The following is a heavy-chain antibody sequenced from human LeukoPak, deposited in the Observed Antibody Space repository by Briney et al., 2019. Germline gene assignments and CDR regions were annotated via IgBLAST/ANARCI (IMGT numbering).Heavy chain of an antibody. CDR1: GGTFSSYA. CDR2: IIPIFGRA. J-gene: IGHJ4*02. D-gene: IGHD6-13*01. V-gene: IGHV1-69*05. CDR3: AREPSDGYSSSWCSPGGITRNDY. Sequence: SVKVSCKASGGTFSSYAISWVRQAPGHGNERMGRIIPIFGRANYTQKFQGRVTITTDESTSTACMELSSLRSEDTAVYYCAREPSDGYSSSWCSPGGITRNDYWGQGTLVTVSS.